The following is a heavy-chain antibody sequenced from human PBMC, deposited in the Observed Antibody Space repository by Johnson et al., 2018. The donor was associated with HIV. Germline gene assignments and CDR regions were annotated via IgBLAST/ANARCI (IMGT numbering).Heavy chain of an antibody. V-gene: IGHV3-66*01. D-gene: IGHD2-15*01. Sequence: EVQLVESGGGLVQPGGSLRLSCAASGFTFSSNYMSWVRQAPGKGLEWASFFYSGGGTYYADSVKGRFTISRDNSKNTLYLQMNSLRAEDTAVYYCARDSVILVDGAFDIWGQGTMVTVSS. CDR2: FYSGGGT. CDR3: ARDSVILVDGAFDI. CDR1: GFTFSSNY. J-gene: IGHJ3*02.